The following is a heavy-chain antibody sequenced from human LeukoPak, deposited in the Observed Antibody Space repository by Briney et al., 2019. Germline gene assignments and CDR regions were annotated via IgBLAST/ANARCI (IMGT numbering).Heavy chain of an antibody. CDR2: IYYSGYT. CDR1: GGFISSYY. Sequence: SETLSLTCTVSGGFISSYYWGWIRQPPGKGLKWIGNIYYSGYTTYSPSLRSRVTISVDTSKNQFSLKLSSVTAADTAVYYCARETSQKGAHYMDVWGKGTTITISS. V-gene: IGHV4-59*01. CDR3: ARETSQKGAHYMDV. J-gene: IGHJ6*03. D-gene: IGHD3-16*01.